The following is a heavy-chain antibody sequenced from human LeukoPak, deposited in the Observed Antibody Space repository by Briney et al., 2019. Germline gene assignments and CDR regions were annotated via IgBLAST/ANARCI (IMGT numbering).Heavy chain of an antibody. J-gene: IGHJ4*02. D-gene: IGHD2-8*01. CDR1: GFTFSSYS. CDR3: ERVPPYWTNGVCYTTLDY. V-gene: IGHV3-48*01. CDR2: ISSSSSTI. Sequence: QPGGSLRLSCAASGFTFSSYSMNWVRQAPGKGLEWVSYISSSSSTIYYADSVKGRFTISRNNAKNSLYLQMNSLRAEDTAVYYCERVPPYWTNGVCYTTLDYWRQGTLVTVSS.